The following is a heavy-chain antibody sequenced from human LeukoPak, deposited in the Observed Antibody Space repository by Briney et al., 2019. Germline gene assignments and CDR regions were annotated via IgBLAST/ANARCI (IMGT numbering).Heavy chain of an antibody. J-gene: IGHJ5*02. CDR3: ARGQEPYSSGLDP. CDR1: GGSFSGYY. D-gene: IGHD6-19*01. CDR2: INHSGST. Sequence: SETLSLTCAVYGGSFSGYYWSWIRQPPGKGLEWIGEINHSGSTNYNPSLKSRVTISVDTSKNQFSLKLSSVTAADTAVYYCARGQEPYSSGLDPWGQGTLVTVSS. V-gene: IGHV4-34*01.